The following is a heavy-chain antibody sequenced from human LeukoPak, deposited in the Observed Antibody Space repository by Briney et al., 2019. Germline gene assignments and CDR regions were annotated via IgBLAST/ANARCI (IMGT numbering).Heavy chain of an antibody. CDR2: ISSSSSYI. J-gene: IGHJ4*02. V-gene: IGHV3-21*01. CDR1: GFTFSSYS. D-gene: IGHD3-22*01. CDR3: ARDRPRGYDSSGYYDY. Sequence: NPGGSLRLSCAASGFTFSSYSMNWVRQAPGKGLEWVSSISSSSSYIYYADSVKGRFTISRDNAKNSLYLQMNSLRAEDTAVYYCARDRPRGYDSSGYYDYWGQGTLVTVSS.